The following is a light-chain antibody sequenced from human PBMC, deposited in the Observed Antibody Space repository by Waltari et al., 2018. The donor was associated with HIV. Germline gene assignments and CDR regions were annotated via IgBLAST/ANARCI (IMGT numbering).Light chain of an antibody. CDR1: ALPKQY. CDR2: KDS. V-gene: IGLV3-25*03. Sequence: YELTQPPSVSVSPGQTARITCSGDALPKQYAYWYQQKPGQAPVLLIFKDSERPSGISERFSGSSSGTTVTLTISGVQAEDEADYYCQSADSSGTYVFGAGTKVSVL. CDR3: QSADSSGTYV. J-gene: IGLJ1*01.